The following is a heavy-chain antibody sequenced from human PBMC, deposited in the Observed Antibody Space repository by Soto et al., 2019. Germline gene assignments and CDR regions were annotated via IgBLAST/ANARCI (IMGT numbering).Heavy chain of an antibody. Sequence: GGSLRLSCAASGFTFSSYAMSWVRQAPGKGLEWVSAISGSGGSTYYADSVKGRFTISRDNSKNTLYLQMNSLRAEDTAVYYYASRITIFGVVIIDRPDYWGQGTLVTVSS. CDR1: GFTFSSYA. D-gene: IGHD3-3*01. V-gene: IGHV3-23*01. CDR2: ISGSGGST. CDR3: ASRITIFGVVIIDRPDY. J-gene: IGHJ4*02.